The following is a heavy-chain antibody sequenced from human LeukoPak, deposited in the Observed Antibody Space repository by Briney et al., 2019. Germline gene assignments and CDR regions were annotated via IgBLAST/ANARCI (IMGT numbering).Heavy chain of an antibody. D-gene: IGHD2/OR15-2a*01. J-gene: IGHJ4*02. CDR3: ARQGNKFYYFDY. CDR1: GGSISSYY. Sequence: PSETLSLTCTVSGGSISSYYWSWIRQPPGKGLEWIGYIYYSGSTNYNPSLKSRVTISVDTSKNQFSLKLSSVTAADTAVYYCARQGNKFYYFDYWGQGTLVTVSS. V-gene: IGHV4-59*08. CDR2: IYYSGST.